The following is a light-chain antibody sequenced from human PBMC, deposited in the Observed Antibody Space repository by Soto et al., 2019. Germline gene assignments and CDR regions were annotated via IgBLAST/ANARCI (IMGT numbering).Light chain of an antibody. Sequence: QSALTQPASVSGSPGQSITISCTGTSNDVGGYNYVSWYQHHPGKAPKLMIYDVSNRPSGVSNRFSGSKSGNTASLIISGLQAEDEADYYCSSYTNSCTLSTYVFVTVTKVTVL. J-gene: IGLJ1*01. CDR1: SNDVGGYNY. CDR3: SSYTNSCTLSTYV. CDR2: DVS. V-gene: IGLV2-14*03.